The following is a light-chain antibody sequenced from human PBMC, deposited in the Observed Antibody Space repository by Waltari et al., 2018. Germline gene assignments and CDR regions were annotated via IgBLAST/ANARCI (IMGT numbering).Light chain of an antibody. CDR3: CSYTGTYTHWV. J-gene: IGLJ3*02. Sequence: QSALTQPRSVSGSPGQSVTISCTGTHNDVCAYNYVSWHQQHPGKAPKLMIYDVSQRPSGVPDRFSASKSGNTASLTISGLQAEDESDYYCCSYTGTYTHWVFGVGTKLTVL. CDR1: HNDVCAYNY. CDR2: DVS. V-gene: IGLV2-11*01.